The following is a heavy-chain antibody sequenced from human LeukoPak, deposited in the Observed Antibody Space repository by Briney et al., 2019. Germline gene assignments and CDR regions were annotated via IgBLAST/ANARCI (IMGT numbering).Heavy chain of an antibody. CDR3: ARDLAGAAAGTIPLFDY. D-gene: IGHD6-13*01. J-gene: IGHJ4*02. Sequence: ASVKVSCKASGYTFTSFGINWMRQAPGQGLEWMGWINGYNDNTNYAQKLQGRVTMTTETPTNTAYMELRSLRSDDTAVYYCARDLAGAAAGTIPLFDYWGQGTLVTVSS. CDR2: INGYNDNT. CDR1: GYTFTSFG. V-gene: IGHV1-18*01.